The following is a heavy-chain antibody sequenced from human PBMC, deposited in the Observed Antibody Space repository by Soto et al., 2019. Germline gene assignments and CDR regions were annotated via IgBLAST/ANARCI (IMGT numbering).Heavy chain of an antibody. CDR3: ARARATYGGNGHNWFDP. Sequence: PSETLSLTCTVSGGSISSGGYYWSWIRQHPGKGLEWIGYIYYSGSTYYNPSLKSRVTLSVDTSKNQFSLKLSSVTAADTAVYYCARARATYGGNGHNWFDPWGQGTLVTVSS. D-gene: IGHD4-17*01. J-gene: IGHJ5*02. CDR1: GGSISSGGYY. CDR2: IYYSGST. V-gene: IGHV4-31*03.